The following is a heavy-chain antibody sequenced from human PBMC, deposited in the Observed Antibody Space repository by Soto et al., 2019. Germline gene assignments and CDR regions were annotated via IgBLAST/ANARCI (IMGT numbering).Heavy chain of an antibody. J-gene: IGHJ3*02. V-gene: IGHV3-64*01. CDR2: SSSNGGST. Sequence: EVQLVESGGGLVQPGGSLRLSCAASGFTFSSYAMHWVRQAPGKGLEYVSASSSNGGSTYYANSVKGRFTISRDNSKNTLYLHMGSLRAEDMAVYYCARAVGYAFDMWGQGTMVTVSS. CDR1: GFTFSSYA. CDR3: ARAVGYAFDM. D-gene: IGHD1-26*01.